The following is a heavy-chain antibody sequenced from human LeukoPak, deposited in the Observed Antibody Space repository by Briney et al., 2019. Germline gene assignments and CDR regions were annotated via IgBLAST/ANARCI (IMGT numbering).Heavy chain of an antibody. CDR2: ISNSAGSI. CDR1: GFTFSGYA. Sequence: GGSLRLSCAASGFTFSGYAMRWVRQAPGKGLEWISAISNSAGSIYYADSVKGRFTISRDNSRNTLYLQMNSLRAEDTAVYYCAKVFQSYYMDVWGKGTTVTVSS. J-gene: IGHJ6*03. CDR3: AKVFQSYYMDV. V-gene: IGHV3-23*01.